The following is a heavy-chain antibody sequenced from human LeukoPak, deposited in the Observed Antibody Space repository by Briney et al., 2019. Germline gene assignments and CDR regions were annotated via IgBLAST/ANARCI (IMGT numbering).Heavy chain of an antibody. D-gene: IGHD6-13*01. Sequence: PGGSLRLSCAVSGFSSYTFGMSWVRQAPGKGLEWISSFRGDGGSTYYAETVRGRFTISRDKSKNTLYLQMNSLRAEDTAVYYCAKGRSSWSRDAFDIWGQGTMVTVSS. CDR2: FRGDGGST. J-gene: IGHJ3*02. CDR3: AKGRSSWSRDAFDI. V-gene: IGHV3-23*01. CDR1: GFSSYTFG.